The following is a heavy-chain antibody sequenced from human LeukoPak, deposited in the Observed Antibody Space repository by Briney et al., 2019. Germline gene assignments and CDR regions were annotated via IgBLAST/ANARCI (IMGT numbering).Heavy chain of an antibody. CDR3: ARPMVRGVIGVFDY. Sequence: ASVKVSCKASGYTFTGYYMHWVRQAPGQGLEWMGWINPNSGGTNYAQKFQGRVTMTRDTSISTAYMELSRLRSDDTAVYYCARPMVRGVIGVFDYWGQGTLVIVSS. J-gene: IGHJ4*02. CDR1: GYTFTGYY. D-gene: IGHD3-10*01. CDR2: INPNSGGT. V-gene: IGHV1-2*02.